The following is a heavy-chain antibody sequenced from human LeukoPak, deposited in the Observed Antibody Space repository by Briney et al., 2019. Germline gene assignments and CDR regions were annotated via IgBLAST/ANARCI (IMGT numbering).Heavy chain of an antibody. D-gene: IGHD3-10*01. CDR3: AKYGSGSYYNVAHFDY. CDR1: GFTFSSYA. V-gene: IGHV3-23*01. J-gene: IGHJ4*02. CDR2: IRGSGGST. Sequence: HAGGSLRLSCAASGFTFSSYAMSWVRQAPGKGLEWVSAIRGSGGSTYYADSVKGRFTISRDNSKNTLYLQMNSLRAEDTAVYYCAKYGSGSYYNVAHFDYWGQGTLVTVSS.